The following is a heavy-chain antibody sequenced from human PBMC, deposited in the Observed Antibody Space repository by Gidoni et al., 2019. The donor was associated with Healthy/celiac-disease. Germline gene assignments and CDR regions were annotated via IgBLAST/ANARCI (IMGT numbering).Heavy chain of an antibody. CDR3: ARGAAIYDY. CDR1: GFTFSSYG. V-gene: IGHV3-33*01. CDR2: IWYDGCNK. J-gene: IGHJ4*02. Sequence: QVQLVESGGGVVQTGRSLRLSCAASGFTFSSYGMHWVRQAPGKGLEWLAVIWYDGCNKYYAASVKGRFTISRDNSKNTLYLQMNSLRAEDTAVYYCARGAAIYDYWGQGTLVTVSS. D-gene: IGHD2-2*02.